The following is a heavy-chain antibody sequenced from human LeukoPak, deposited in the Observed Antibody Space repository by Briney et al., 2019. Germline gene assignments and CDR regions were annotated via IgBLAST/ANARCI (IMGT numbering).Heavy chain of an antibody. V-gene: IGHV4-39*01. CDR2: IYYRGTT. J-gene: IGHJ4*02. CDR3: ARQGSSTIGYYFDY. D-gene: IGHD3-10*01. CDR1: GDSISISSYY. Sequence: SETLSLICVVSGDSISISSYYWIWIRQSPGKGLELIGSIYYRGTTYYDPSLKSRATISVDTSKQQFSLKLSSVTAVDTAVYYCARQGSSTIGYYFDYWGQGTQVTVSS.